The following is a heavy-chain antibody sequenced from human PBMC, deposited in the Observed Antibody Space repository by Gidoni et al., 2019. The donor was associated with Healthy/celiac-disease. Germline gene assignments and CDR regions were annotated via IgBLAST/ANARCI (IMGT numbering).Heavy chain of an antibody. CDR1: GGSFSGYY. CDR2: INHSGST. V-gene: IGHV4-34*01. CDR3: ARGAAAAPQRGWFDP. Sequence: QVQLQQWGAGLLKPSETLSLTCAAYGGSFSGYYWSWIRQPPGKGLEWIGEINHSGSTNYNPSLKSRVTISVDTSKNQFSLKLSSVTAADTAVYYCARGAAAAPQRGWFDPWGQGTLVTVSS. J-gene: IGHJ5*02. D-gene: IGHD6-13*01.